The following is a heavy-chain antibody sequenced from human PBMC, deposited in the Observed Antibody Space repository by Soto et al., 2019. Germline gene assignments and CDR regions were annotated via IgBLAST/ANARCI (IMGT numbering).Heavy chain of an antibody. CDR3: ARGADIVVVPAAPAYYYYYMDV. CDR1: GGSFSGYY. CDR2: IDHSGST. V-gene: IGHV4-34*01. D-gene: IGHD2-2*01. Sequence: SETLSLTCAVYGGSFSGYYWSWIRQPPGKGLEWIGEIDHSGSTNYNPSLKSRVTISVDTSKNQFSLKLSSVTAADTAVYYCARGADIVVVPAAPAYYYYYMDVWSKGTTVTVSS. J-gene: IGHJ6*03.